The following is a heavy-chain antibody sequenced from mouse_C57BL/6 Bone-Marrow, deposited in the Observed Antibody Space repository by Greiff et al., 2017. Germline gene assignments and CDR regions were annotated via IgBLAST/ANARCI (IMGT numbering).Heavy chain of an antibody. CDR1: GFSFNTYA. CDR3: VGQQLAWFAY. CDR2: IRSKSNNYAT. Sequence: EVQLVESGGGLVQPKGSLKLSCAASGFSFNTYAMNWVRQAPGKGLEWVARIRSKSNNYATYYADSVKDRFTISRDDSESMLYLQMNNLKTEDTAMYYCVGQQLAWFAYWGQGTLVTVSA. D-gene: IGHD3-1*01. J-gene: IGHJ3*01. V-gene: IGHV10-1*01.